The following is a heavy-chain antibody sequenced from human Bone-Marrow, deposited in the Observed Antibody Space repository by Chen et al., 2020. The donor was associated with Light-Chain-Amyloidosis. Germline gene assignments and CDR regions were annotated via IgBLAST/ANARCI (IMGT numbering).Heavy chain of an antibody. Sequence: EVNLVESGGGLVKPGGSLRLSCAASGFTFSGAWMSWVRQAPGKGLEWHGRIKSDADGGTTDYAAPVQGRFSISRDDSKKTLYLEMGSLKIEDTAVYYCTTDGRTDYWGQGTLVTVSS. V-gene: IGHV3-15*01. CDR2: IKSDADGGTT. CDR1: GFTFSGAW. CDR3: TTDGRTDY. J-gene: IGHJ4*02.